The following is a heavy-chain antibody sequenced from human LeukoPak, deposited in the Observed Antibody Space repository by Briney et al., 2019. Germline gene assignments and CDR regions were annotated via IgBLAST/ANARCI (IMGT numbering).Heavy chain of an antibody. V-gene: IGHV4-39*07. CDR1: GGSISSSSYY. D-gene: IGHD3-3*01. CDR2: IYYSGST. CDR3: ARDSAYGVLRFLEWTPPGYFDY. J-gene: IGHJ4*02. Sequence: PSETLSRTCTVSGGSISSSSYYWGWIRHPPGKGLEWIGCIYYSGSTYYNPSLKSRVTISVDTSKNQFSLKLSSVTAADTAVYYCARDSAYGVLRFLEWTPPGYFDYWGQGTLVTVSS.